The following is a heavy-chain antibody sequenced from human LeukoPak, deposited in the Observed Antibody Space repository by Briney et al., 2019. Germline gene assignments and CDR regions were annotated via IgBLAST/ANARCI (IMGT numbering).Heavy chain of an antibody. CDR3: ARGKTGSYYSRSYYMDV. D-gene: IGHD3-10*01. V-gene: IGHV3-23*01. Sequence: GGSLRLSCAASGFTFSSYAMSWVRQAPGKGLEWVSAISGSGGSTYYADSVKGRFTISRDNSKNTLYLQMNSLRAEDTAVYYCARGKTGSYYSRSYYMDVWGKGTTVTISS. CDR2: ISGSGGST. J-gene: IGHJ6*03. CDR1: GFTFSSYA.